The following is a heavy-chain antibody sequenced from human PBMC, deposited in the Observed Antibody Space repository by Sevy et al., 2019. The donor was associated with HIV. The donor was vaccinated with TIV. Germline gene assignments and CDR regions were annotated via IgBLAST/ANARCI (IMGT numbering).Heavy chain of an antibody. CDR1: GFTFSDYA. CDR2: IKTKTYGGPT. J-gene: IGHJ4*02. Sequence: GGSLRLSCTASGFTFSDYAMSWVRQAPGKGLEWVGFIKTKTYGGPTEYAASVKGRFIISRDDSKNIAYLQMNSLKTGDTAVYYCTRDLYGSGWFYFDYWGQGTLVTVSS. D-gene: IGHD6-19*01. CDR3: TRDLYGSGWFYFDY. V-gene: IGHV3-49*04.